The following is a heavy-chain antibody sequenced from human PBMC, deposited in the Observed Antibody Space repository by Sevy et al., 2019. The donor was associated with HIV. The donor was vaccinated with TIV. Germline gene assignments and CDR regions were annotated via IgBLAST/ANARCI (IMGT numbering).Heavy chain of an antibody. J-gene: IGHJ6*02. V-gene: IGHV3-30*18. CDR3: AKGHDKFEYSSSFYGMDV. CDR2: ISYDGTNN. D-gene: IGHD6-13*01. CDR1: GFTFNNYA. Sequence: GGSLRLSCAASGFTFNNYAMHWVRQAPGKGLQWLAVISYDGTNNYYADSVRGRFSISRDNSKNLLYLQMDSLRGEDTALYHCAKGHDKFEYSSSFYGMDVWGQGTTVTVSS.